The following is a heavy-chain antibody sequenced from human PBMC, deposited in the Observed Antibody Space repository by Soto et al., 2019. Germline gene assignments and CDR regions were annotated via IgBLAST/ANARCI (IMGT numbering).Heavy chain of an antibody. V-gene: IGHV1-18*01. Sequence: QVQLVQSGAEVKKPGASVKVSCKASGYTFTSYGISWVRQAPGQGLEWMGWISAYNGNTNYAQKLQGRVTMTTDTSTSTAYMELRSVRSDDAAVYYCARCRPNIVVVPAAIYGMDVWGQGTTVTVSS. D-gene: IGHD2-2*01. CDR3: ARCRPNIVVVPAAIYGMDV. J-gene: IGHJ6*02. CDR1: GYTFTSYG. CDR2: ISAYNGNT.